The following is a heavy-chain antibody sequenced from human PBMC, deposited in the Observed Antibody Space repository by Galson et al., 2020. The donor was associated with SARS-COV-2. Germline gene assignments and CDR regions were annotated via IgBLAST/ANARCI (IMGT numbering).Heavy chain of an antibody. CDR3: ARRIGPERACYDYGRDG. Sequence: GESLKISCKGSGYSFINHWIAWVPQMPGKGLEWMGLIYPGDSNTRYSPSFQDQVTISADRPISTAYLQWNSLQASDTAIYYCARRIGPERACYDYGRDGWGQGTTVTGSS. CDR1: GYSFINHW. J-gene: IGHJ6*02. V-gene: IGHV5-51*01. D-gene: IGHD1-26*01. CDR2: IYPGDSNT.